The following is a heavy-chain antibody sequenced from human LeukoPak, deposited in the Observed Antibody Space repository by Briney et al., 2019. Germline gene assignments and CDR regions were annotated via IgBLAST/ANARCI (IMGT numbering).Heavy chain of an antibody. CDR3: AKALVTMVRGVIINYYYYYMDV. CDR2: LWYEGRNK. D-gene: IGHD3-10*01. J-gene: IGHJ6*03. CDR1: GFTFSIYG. Sequence: GGSLRLSCAASGFTFSIYGIHWVRQAPDRGREWVALLWYEGRNKYYTDSVKGRFTTSRDNSKNKLYLQMNSLRAEDTAVYYCAKALVTMVRGVIINYYYYYMDVWGKGTTVTVSS. V-gene: IGHV3-33*06.